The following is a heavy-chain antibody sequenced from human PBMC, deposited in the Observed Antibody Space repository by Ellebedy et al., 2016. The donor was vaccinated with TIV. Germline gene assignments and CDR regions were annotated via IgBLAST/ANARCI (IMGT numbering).Heavy chain of an antibody. CDR3: AREPSGVGWYDSSWFDP. CDR2: FDPEDGET. Sequence: AASVKVSCKVFGYTLTELSIHWVRQAPGKGLEWMGGFDPEDGETIYAQKFQGRVTITADKSTSTAYMELSSLRSEDTAVYYCAREPSGVGWYDSSWFDPWGQGTLVTVSS. J-gene: IGHJ5*02. D-gene: IGHD6-19*01. CDR1: GYTLTELS. V-gene: IGHV1-24*01.